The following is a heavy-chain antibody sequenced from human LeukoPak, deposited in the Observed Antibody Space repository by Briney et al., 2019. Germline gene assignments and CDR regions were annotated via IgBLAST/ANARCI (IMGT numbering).Heavy chain of an antibody. CDR1: GFSLSTSGMC. J-gene: IGHJ3*02. D-gene: IGHD3-3*02. CDR3: ARLRIASVDAFDI. Sequence: SGPALVKPTQPLTLTCTFSGFSLSTSGMCVSWIRQPPGKALEWLARIDWDDDKYYSTSLKTRLTISKDTSKNQVVLTMTNMDPVDTATYYCARLRIASVDAFDIWGQGTMVTVSS. CDR2: IDWDDDK. V-gene: IGHV2-70*11.